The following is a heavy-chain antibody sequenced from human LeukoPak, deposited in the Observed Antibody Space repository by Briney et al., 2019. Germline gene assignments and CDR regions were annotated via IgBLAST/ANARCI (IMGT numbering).Heavy chain of an antibody. V-gene: IGHV4-59*01. D-gene: IGHD1-14*01. CDR1: GGSISSYY. J-gene: IGHJ3*02. Sequence: NPSETLSLTCTVSGGSISSYYWGWIRQPPGKGLEWIGYIYYSGSTNYNPSLKSRVTISVDTSKNQFSLILSSVTAADTAVYYCARYRTGGGALDIWGQGTMVTVSS. CDR2: IYYSGST. CDR3: ARYRTGGGALDI.